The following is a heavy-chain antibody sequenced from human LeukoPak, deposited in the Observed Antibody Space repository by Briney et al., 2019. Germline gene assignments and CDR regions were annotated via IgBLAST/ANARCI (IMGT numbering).Heavy chain of an antibody. CDR2: IYHSGST. CDR3: VRGSCSGGSCYFLDF. Sequence: SETLSLTCTVSGGSISSYYWNWIRQPPGKELEWIGYIYHSGSTNYNPSLKSRVTISVDTSKNQFSLRLSSVTAADTAVYYCVRGSCSGGSCYFLDFWGQGTLVTVSP. CDR1: GGSISSYY. D-gene: IGHD2-15*01. V-gene: IGHV4-59*01. J-gene: IGHJ4*02.